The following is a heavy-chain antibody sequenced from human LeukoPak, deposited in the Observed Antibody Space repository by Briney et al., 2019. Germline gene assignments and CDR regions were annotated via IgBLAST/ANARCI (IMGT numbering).Heavy chain of an antibody. J-gene: IGHJ4*02. CDR2: IGCSSSTI. Sequence: GRSLRLSCAASGFTFSSYGMNWVRQAPGKGLEWVSYIGCSSSTIYYADSVEGRFTISRDNAKNSLHLQMNSLRAEDTAVYYCARATLTGYDYWGRGTLVTVSS. CDR3: ARATLTGYDY. V-gene: IGHV3-48*01. CDR1: GFTFSSYG. D-gene: IGHD3-9*01.